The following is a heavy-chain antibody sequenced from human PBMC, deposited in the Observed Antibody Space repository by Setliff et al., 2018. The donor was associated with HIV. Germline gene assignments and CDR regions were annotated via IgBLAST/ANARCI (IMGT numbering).Heavy chain of an antibody. J-gene: IGHJ5*02. Sequence: PSETLSLTCTVSGGSISSGDYFWSWIRQPPGKGLEWIGYIYYSGSTYYNPSLKSRVTISVDTSKNQFSLKLSYVTAADTAVYYCARAGGSGSYYWFDPWGQGTPVTVSS. D-gene: IGHD3-10*01. CDR2: IYYSGST. V-gene: IGHV4-30-4*08. CDR1: GGSISSGDYF. CDR3: ARAGGSGSYYWFDP.